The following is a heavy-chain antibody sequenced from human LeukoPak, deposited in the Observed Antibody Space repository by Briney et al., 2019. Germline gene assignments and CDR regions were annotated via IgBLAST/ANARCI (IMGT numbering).Heavy chain of an antibody. V-gene: IGHV3-30*18. CDR2: ISYDGSNK. CDR1: GFTFSSYG. D-gene: IGHD5-12*01. Sequence: GGSLRLSCAASGFTFSSYGMHWVRQAPGKGLEWVAVISYDGSNKYYADSVKGRFTISRDNSKNTLYLQMNSLRAEDTAVYYCAKAVGGGYDHFDYWGKGTLLTVSS. CDR3: AKAVGGGYDHFDY. J-gene: IGHJ4*02.